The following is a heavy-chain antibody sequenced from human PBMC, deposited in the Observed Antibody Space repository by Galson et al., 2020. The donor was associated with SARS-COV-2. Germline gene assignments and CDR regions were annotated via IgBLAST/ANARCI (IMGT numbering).Heavy chain of an antibody. CDR3: ARGGSRPIMVFDYYYFYMDV. Sequence: SETLSLTCAVYGGSFSYYSWTWVRQPPGKGLEWIGEIRHSGSTNYSPSLKSRVFMSVDTSKNQFSLKLRSVTAADTAVYYCARGGSRPIMVFDYYYFYMDVWGKGTTVTVSS. CDR1: GGSFSYYS. J-gene: IGHJ6*03. CDR2: IRHSGST. V-gene: IGHV4-34*01. D-gene: IGHD2-8*01.